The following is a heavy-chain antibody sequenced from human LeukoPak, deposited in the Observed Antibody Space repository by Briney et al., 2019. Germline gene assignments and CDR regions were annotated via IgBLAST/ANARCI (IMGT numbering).Heavy chain of an antibody. V-gene: IGHV5-51*01. D-gene: IGHD3-3*01. Sequence: GESLKISCKGFGYSFTSYWIGWVRQMPGKGLEWMGIIYPGDSDTRYSPSFQGQVTILADKSISTAYLQWSSLKASDTAMYYCARSLGVVKRSSSSRLGDYYYGMDVWGQGTTVTVSS. CDR1: GYSFTSYW. CDR3: ARSLGVVKRSSSSRLGDYYYGMDV. CDR2: IYPGDSDT. J-gene: IGHJ6*02.